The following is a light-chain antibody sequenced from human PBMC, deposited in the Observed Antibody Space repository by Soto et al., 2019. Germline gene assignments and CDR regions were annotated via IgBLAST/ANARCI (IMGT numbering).Light chain of an antibody. CDR3: QQYDSYPLT. J-gene: IGKJ4*01. Sequence: DIQMTQSPSTLSASVGDRVTITCRASQSISSWLAWYQHKPGKAPNLLIYKASSLESGVPSRFSGSGSGTEFTLTVSSLQPGDLATYYCQQYDSYPLTFGGGTKVEIK. CDR1: QSISSW. V-gene: IGKV1-5*03. CDR2: KAS.